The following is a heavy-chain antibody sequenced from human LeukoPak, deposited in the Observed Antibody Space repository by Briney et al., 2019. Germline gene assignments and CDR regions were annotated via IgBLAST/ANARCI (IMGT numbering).Heavy chain of an antibody. CDR3: AYRTGFDY. CDR2: ISISGEYT. D-gene: IGHD3-16*02. J-gene: IGHJ4*02. CDR1: GLIFSNYD. Sequence: GGSLRLSCVVSGLIFSNYDMSWVRQAPGKGLEWVSTISISGEYTYYPDSVKGRFTISRDNSKNTLYLQMNTLRAEDTAVYYSAYRTGFDYWGQGTLVTVSS. V-gene: IGHV3-23*01.